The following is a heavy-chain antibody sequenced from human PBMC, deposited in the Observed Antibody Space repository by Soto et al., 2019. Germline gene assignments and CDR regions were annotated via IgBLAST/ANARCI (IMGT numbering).Heavy chain of an antibody. D-gene: IGHD6-6*01. CDR1: GYTFTSYG. V-gene: IGHV1-18*01. J-gene: IGHJ4*02. CDR3: ARDGVYSSSSVPSPADDY. CDR2: ISAYNGNT. Sequence: QVQLVQSGAEVKKPGASVKVSCKASGYTFTSYGISWVRQAPGQGLEWMGWISAYNGNTNYAQKLQGRVTMTTDTSTGTAYMELRSLRSDDTAVYYCARDGVYSSSSVPSPADDYWGQGTLVTVSS.